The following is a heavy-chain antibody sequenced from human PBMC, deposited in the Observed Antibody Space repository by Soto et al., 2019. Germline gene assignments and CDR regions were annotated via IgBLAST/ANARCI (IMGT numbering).Heavy chain of an antibody. D-gene: IGHD2-15*01. J-gene: IGHJ4*02. V-gene: IGHV5-51*01. Sequence: GESLKISCKGSGYSFTSYWIGWVRQMPGKGLEWMGIIYPVDSDTRYSPSFQGQVTISADKSISTAYLQWSSLKASDTAMYYCARPDCSGGSCYSYYFDYWGQGTLVTVSS. CDR3: ARPDCSGGSCYSYYFDY. CDR2: IYPVDSDT. CDR1: GYSFTSYW.